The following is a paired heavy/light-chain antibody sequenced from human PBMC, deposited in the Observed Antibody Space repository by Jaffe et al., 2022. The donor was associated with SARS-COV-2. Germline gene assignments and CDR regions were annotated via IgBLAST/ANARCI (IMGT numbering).Light chain of an antibody. CDR1: QGIAQS. Sequence: DIQVTQSPSSLSASVGDRVTITCRASQGIAQSLAWLQQKPGKVPNLLIYAASTLQSGAPSRFSGSGSGTDFTLTISSLQPEDVATYYCLSYYGGPRTFGQGTKVEI. CDR3: LSYYGGPRT. J-gene: IGKJ1*01. V-gene: IGKV1-27*01. CDR2: AAS.
Heavy chain of an antibody. CDR2: IIHDGSHE. Sequence: EVQLVESGGGLVQPGDSLKLSCATSGFTFSRHSMSWVRQAPGKGPEWVADIIHDGSHEYYVDSVKGRFTISRDNGKASLYLQMNSLRAEDSAIYYCVKDWIGGSIPLFDYWGQGARVTVPS. D-gene: IGHD3-10*01. CDR1: GFTFSRHS. CDR3: VKDWIGGSIPLFDY. V-gene: IGHV3-7*01. J-gene: IGHJ4*02.